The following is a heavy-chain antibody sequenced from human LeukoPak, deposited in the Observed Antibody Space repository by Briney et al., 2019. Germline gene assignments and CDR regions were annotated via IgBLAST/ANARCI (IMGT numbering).Heavy chain of an antibody. CDR1: GFTVSSNY. D-gene: IGHD6-13*01. V-gene: IGHV3-66*02. Sequence: GGSQRLSCAASGFTVSSNYMSWVRQAPGKGLEWVSVIYSGGSTYYADSVKGRFTTSRDNSKNTLYLQMNSLRAEDTAVYYCARDRRASSSWYDYWGQGTLVTVSS. J-gene: IGHJ4*02. CDR2: IYSGGST. CDR3: ARDRRASSSWYDY.